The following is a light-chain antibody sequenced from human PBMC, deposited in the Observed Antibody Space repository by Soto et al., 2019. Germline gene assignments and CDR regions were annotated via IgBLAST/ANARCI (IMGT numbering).Light chain of an antibody. CDR1: QSVSSS. J-gene: IGKJ1*01. V-gene: IGKV3-11*01. Sequence: EIVLTQSPATLSLSPGERATLSCRASQSVSSSLAWYQQKPGQAPRLLIYGASNGAAGIPARFSGTGSGTDFTLTISSLEPEDFAVYYCQQYGSTRWTFGQGTKVEVK. CDR3: QQYGSTRWT. CDR2: GAS.